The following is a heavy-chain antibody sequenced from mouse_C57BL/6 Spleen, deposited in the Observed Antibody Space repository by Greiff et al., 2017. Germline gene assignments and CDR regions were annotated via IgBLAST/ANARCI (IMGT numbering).Heavy chain of an antibody. Sequence: VQLQQSGAELVRPGASVTLSCKASGYTFTDYEMHWVKQTPVHGLEWIGAIDPETGGTAYKQKFKGKAILTADKSSSTAYMELRSLTSEDSAVYYCTTVVAHWGQGTTLTVSS. CDR2: IDPETGGT. J-gene: IGHJ2*01. CDR3: TTVVAH. D-gene: IGHD1-1*01. V-gene: IGHV1-15*01. CDR1: GYTFTDYE.